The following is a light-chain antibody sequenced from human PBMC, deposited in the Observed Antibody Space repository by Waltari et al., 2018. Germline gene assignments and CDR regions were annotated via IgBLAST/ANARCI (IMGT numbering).Light chain of an antibody. Sequence: EIVLTQSPGTLSLSPGERATLSCRASQSVSSSYLAWYQQKPGQAPRLLIYGASSRFTGIPDRFSGSGSGTDFTLTISRLEPEDFAVYYCQQYGSSPWMFGQGTKVEIK. CDR1: QSVSSSY. CDR3: QQYGSSPWM. V-gene: IGKV3-20*01. J-gene: IGKJ1*01. CDR2: GAS.